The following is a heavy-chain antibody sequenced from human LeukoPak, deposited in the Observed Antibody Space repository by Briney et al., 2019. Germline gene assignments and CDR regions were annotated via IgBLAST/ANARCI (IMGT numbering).Heavy chain of an antibody. CDR3: AHSGTVTTPHDAFDI. D-gene: IGHD4-17*01. CDR2: IYWNDDK. J-gene: IGHJ3*02. V-gene: IGHV2-5*01. CDR1: GFSLSTSGVG. Sequence: SGPTLVNPTQTLTLTYTSSGFSLSTSGVGGGWIRQPPGKALEWLPLIYWNDDKRYSPSLKSRLTITKDTSKNQVVLTMTNMDPVDTATYYCAHSGTVTTPHDAFDIWGQGTMVTVSS.